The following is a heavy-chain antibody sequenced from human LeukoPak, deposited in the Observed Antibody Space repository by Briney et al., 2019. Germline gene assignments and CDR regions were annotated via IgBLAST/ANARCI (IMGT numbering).Heavy chain of an antibody. V-gene: IGHV1-46*01. CDR2: INPVGGST. Sequence: ASVKVSCKASGYTFTSYYIHWVRQAPGQGLEWMGIINPVGGSTSYAQKFQGRVTITRDTSTSTVHMELSSLRSEDTAVYYCARAGTFWDYFDYWGQGTLVTVSS. CDR1: GYTFTSYY. J-gene: IGHJ4*02. CDR3: ARAGTFWDYFDY. D-gene: IGHD6-19*01.